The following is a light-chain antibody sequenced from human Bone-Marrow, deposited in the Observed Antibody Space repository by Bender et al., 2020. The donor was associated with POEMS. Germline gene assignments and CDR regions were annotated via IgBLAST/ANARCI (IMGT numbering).Light chain of an antibody. CDR1: SSDVENYNF. J-gene: IGLJ3*02. CDR3: ASWDDSLKGPV. Sequence: QFALTQPASVSGSPGQSITISCTVTSSDVENYNFVSWYQQHPGKVPKLMIYEATKRPSGVSDRFSGSKSGTSASLAISVLQSEDEADYYCASWDDSLKGPVFGGGTKLIVL. CDR2: EAT. V-gene: IGLV2-14*02.